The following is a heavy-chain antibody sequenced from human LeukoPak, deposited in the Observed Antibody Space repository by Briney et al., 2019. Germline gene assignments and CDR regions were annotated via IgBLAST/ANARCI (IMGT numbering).Heavy chain of an antibody. D-gene: IGHD3-10*01. Sequence: PSETLSLTCILSGGSIGTYYWRWIRQSPGEGMEWIGYIYVTGSTSYNPYLQSRVTISVDTSSNQHFLKMSSVAAADTAVYYCARHIGGGIEYMDVWGTGTKVTVSS. CDR2: IYVTGST. J-gene: IGHJ6*03. CDR1: GGSIGTYY. CDR3: ARHIGGGIEYMDV. V-gene: IGHV4-59*08.